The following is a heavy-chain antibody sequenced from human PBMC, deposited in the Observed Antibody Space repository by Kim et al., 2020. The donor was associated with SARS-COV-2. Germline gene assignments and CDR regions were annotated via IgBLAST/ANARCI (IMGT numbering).Heavy chain of an antibody. CDR2: VYGDGSSA. D-gene: IGHD1-1*01. J-gene: IGHJ6*02. CDR3: TRTTYYYGMDV. CDR1: GFTFTGYW. V-gene: IGHV3-74*03. Sequence: GGSLRLSCEASGFTFTGYWIHWVRQAPGKGLEWVSRVYGDGSSAEYADSVKGRFTISRDNAKHTVYLQMNSLRVDDTAVYYCTRTTYYYGMDVWGQGTTVAVSS.